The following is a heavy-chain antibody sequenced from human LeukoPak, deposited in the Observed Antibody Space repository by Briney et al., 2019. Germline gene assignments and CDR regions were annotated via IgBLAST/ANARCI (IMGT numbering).Heavy chain of an antibody. Sequence: SETLSLTCTVSGGSISSYYWSWIRQPPGKGLEWIGYIYYSGSTNYNPSLKSRVTISVDTSKNQFSLKLSSVTAADTAVYYCAREDYDIVTGYYGDRAFDIWGQGTMVTVSS. CDR3: AREDYDIVTGYYGDRAFDI. CDR1: GGSISSYY. D-gene: IGHD3-9*01. J-gene: IGHJ3*02. CDR2: IYYSGST. V-gene: IGHV4-59*12.